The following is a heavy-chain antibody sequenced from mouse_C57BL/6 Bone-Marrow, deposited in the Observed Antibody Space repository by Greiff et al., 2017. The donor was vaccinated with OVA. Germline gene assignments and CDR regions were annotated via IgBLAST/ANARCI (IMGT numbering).Heavy chain of an antibody. J-gene: IGHJ1*03. Sequence: VHVKQSGAELVRPGSSVKMSCKTSGYTFTSYGINWVKQRPGQGLEWIGYIYIGNGYTEYNEKFKGKATLTSDTSSSTAYMQLSSLTSEDSAIYFCARLRASNYVYFDVWGTGTTVTVSS. CDR2: IYIGNGYT. CDR3: ARLRASNYVYFDV. CDR1: GYTFTSYG. V-gene: IGHV1-58*01. D-gene: IGHD2-5*01.